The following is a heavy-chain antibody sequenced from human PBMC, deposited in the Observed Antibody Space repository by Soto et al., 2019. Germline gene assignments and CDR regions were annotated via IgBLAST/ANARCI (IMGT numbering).Heavy chain of an antibody. J-gene: IGHJ4*02. CDR3: ARQRTSVVTQAYFDV. D-gene: IGHD2-21*02. CDR1: GGSISSSSYY. CDR2: VYHTGTT. Sequence: PSETLSLTCTVSGGSISSSSYYWGWIRQAPGKGLEWIGSVYHTGTTYYNPSLKGRLIISVDTSKNQFSLKLSSVTAADTALYFCARQRTSVVTQAYFDVWGPGSLVTVSS. V-gene: IGHV4-39*01.